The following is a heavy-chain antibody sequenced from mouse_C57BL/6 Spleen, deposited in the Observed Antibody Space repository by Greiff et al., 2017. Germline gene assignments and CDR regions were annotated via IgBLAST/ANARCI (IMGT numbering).Heavy chain of an antibody. J-gene: IGHJ1*03. Sequence: EVKLMESGPGLVKPSQSLSLTCSVTGYSITSGYYWNWIRQFPGNKLEWMGYISYDGSNNYNPSLNNRISITRDTSKNQFFLKLNSVTTEDTATYYCARDRGYYGSSWYFDVWGTGTTVTVSS. D-gene: IGHD1-1*01. V-gene: IGHV3-6*01. CDR1: GYSITSGYY. CDR2: ISYDGSN. CDR3: ARDRGYYGSSWYFDV.